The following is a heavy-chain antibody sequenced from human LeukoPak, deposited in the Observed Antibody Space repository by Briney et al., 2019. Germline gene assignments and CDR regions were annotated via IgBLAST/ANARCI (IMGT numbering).Heavy chain of an antibody. V-gene: IGHV3-21*01. J-gene: IGHJ4*02. CDR1: GFTFSSYN. CDR2: ISGSSSYI. Sequence: GGSLRLSXAASGFTFSSYNMNWVRQAPGKGLEWVSSISGSSSYIYYADSAKGRFSISRDNAKNSLYLQMNSLRAEDTAVYYCARAATVGTTRPGTHFDYWGQGTLVTVSS. D-gene: IGHD1-26*01. CDR3: ARAATVGTTRPGTHFDY.